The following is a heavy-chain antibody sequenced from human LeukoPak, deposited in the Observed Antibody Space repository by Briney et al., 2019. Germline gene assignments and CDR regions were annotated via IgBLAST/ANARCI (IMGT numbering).Heavy chain of an antibody. Sequence: PGGSLRLSCAASGFTFSSYSMNWVRQAPGKGLEWVSYISSSSSTIYYADSVKGRFTISRDNAKNSLYLQMNSLRAEDTAVYYCARDVGGYSGYDSVRTLYYFDYWGQGTLVTVSS. V-gene: IGHV3-48*01. CDR2: ISSSSSTI. J-gene: IGHJ4*02. CDR1: GFTFSSYS. D-gene: IGHD5-12*01. CDR3: ARDVGGYSGYDSVRTLYYFDY.